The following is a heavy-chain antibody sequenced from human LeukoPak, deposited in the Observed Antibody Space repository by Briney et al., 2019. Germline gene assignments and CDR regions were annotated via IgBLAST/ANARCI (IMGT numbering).Heavy chain of an antibody. D-gene: IGHD6-13*01. V-gene: IGHV7-4-1*02. J-gene: IGHJ6*03. Sequence: ASVKVSCKASGYTFTSYAMNWIRQAPGQGLEWMGWINTNTGNPTYAQGFTGRFVFSLDTSVSTAYLQISSLKAEDTAVYYCARTLSAAAGYFYYYYMDVWGKGTTVTVSS. CDR3: ARTLSAAAGYFYYYYMDV. CDR2: INTNTGNP. CDR1: GYTFTSYA.